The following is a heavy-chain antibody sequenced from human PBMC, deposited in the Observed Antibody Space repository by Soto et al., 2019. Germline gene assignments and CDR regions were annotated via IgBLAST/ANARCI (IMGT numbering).Heavy chain of an antibody. Sequence: GASVKVSCKASGYTFTSYAMHWVRQAPGQRLEWMGWINAGNGNTKYSQKFQGRVTITRDTSASTAYMELSSLRSEDTAVYYCARVFFRLFAFDIWGQGTMVTVSS. D-gene: IGHD3-22*01. J-gene: IGHJ3*02. V-gene: IGHV1-3*01. CDR2: INAGNGNT. CDR1: GYTFTSYA. CDR3: ARVFFRLFAFDI.